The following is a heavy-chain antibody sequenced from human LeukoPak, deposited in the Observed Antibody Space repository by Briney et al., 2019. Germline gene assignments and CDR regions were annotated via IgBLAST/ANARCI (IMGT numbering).Heavy chain of an antibody. CDR1: GFTVSSNY. Sequence: AGGSLRLSCAASGFTVSSNYMSWVRQAPGKGLEWVSVIYSGGSTYYADSVKGRFTISRDNAKNSLYLQMNSLRAEDTAVYYCARDSSGPDYWGQGTLVTVSS. D-gene: IGHD3-22*01. V-gene: IGHV3-66*01. CDR3: ARDSSGPDY. CDR2: IYSGGST. J-gene: IGHJ4*02.